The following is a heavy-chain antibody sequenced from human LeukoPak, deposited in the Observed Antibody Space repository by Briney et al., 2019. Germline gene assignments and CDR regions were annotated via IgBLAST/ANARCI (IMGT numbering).Heavy chain of an antibody. CDR2: ISGRGVST. CDR1: GFTFSTYA. J-gene: IGHJ5*02. CDR3: AKPGSRGTAVTADLES. D-gene: IGHD4-23*01. V-gene: IGHV3-23*01. Sequence: RGSLRLSCAASGFTFSTYAMSWVRQAPGKGLEWVSAISGRGVSTSYADSVRGRFTISRDNSKNTLYLQMNSLRVENTAVYYCAKPGSRGTAVTADLESWGQGNLVTVSS.